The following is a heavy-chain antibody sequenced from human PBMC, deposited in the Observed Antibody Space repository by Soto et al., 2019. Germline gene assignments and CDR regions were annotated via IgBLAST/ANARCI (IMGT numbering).Heavy chain of an antibody. J-gene: IGHJ6*02. CDR1: GFTFSSYS. Sequence: EVQLVESGGGLVKPGGSLRLSCAASGFTFSSYSMNWVRQAPGKGLEWVSSISSSSSYIYYADSVKGRFTISRDNAKNSLYLQMNSLRAEDTAVYYCARDGDSSSWYHYYYYGMDVWGQGTTVTVSS. CDR2: ISSSSSYI. D-gene: IGHD6-13*01. CDR3: ARDGDSSSWYHYYYYGMDV. V-gene: IGHV3-21*01.